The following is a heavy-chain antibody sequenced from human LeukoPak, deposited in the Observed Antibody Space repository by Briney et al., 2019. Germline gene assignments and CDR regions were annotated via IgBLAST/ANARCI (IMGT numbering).Heavy chain of an antibody. D-gene: IGHD1-26*01. CDR3: ARGPNSLSGVGDC. Sequence: GGPLRPSCDAPGFTFSMSAMNWVRQAPGKGLEYVAAITGDGGGNYYANSVKGGFTVFRDNSKNTLYLQMASLRSEDMGVYCCARGPNSLSGVGDCWGQGTLVTVSS. CDR2: ITGDGGGN. V-gene: IGHV3-64*01. J-gene: IGHJ4*02. CDR1: GFTFSMSA.